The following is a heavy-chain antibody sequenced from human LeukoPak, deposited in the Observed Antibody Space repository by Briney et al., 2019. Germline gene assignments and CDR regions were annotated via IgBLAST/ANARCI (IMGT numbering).Heavy chain of an antibody. CDR2: IYYSGST. D-gene: IGHD3-10*01. CDR1: GGSISSSSYY. Sequence: SETLSLTCTVSGGSISSSSYYWGWIRQPPGKGLEWIGSIYYSGSTYYNPSLKSRVTISVDTSKNQFSLKLSSVTAADTAVYYCARQRQNYYGSGSYLFRGWFDPWGQGTLVTVSS. V-gene: IGHV4-39*01. J-gene: IGHJ5*02. CDR3: ARQRQNYYGSGSYLFRGWFDP.